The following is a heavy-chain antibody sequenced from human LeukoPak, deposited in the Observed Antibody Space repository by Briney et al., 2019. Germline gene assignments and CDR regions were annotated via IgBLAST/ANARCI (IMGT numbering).Heavy chain of an antibody. J-gene: IGHJ4*02. D-gene: IGHD1-26*01. Sequence: TGGSLRLSCAASGFTVNNYYMTWVRQAPGKGLECVSILYSGGMTYYADSVKGRFTISTDNSKNTVNLQMNSLRAEDTAIYYCARMFGGNYYGYYFDYWGQGSMLTVSS. CDR1: GFTVNNYY. CDR3: ARMFGGNYYGYYFDY. CDR2: LYSGGMT. V-gene: IGHV3-53*01.